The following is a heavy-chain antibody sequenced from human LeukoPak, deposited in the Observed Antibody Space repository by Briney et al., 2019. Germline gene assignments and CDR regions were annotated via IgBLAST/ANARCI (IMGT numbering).Heavy chain of an antibody. V-gene: IGHV1-24*01. J-gene: IGHJ4*02. CDR1: GDILTELS. D-gene: IGHD4-17*01. CDR3: ATGPFSYGDYVHFNDY. CDR2: FDPEDGET. Sequence: ASVKVSRKVSGDILTELSVHWVRQAPGKGLEWMGGFDPEDGETIYAQKFQGRVTMTEDTSTDTAYMELSSLRSEDTAVYYCATGPFSYGDYVHFNDYWGQGTLVTVSS.